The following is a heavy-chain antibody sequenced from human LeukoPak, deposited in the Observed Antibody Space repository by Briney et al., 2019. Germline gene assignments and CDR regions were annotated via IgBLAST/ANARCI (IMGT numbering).Heavy chain of an antibody. Sequence: PGGSLRLSCAASGFTFSSYSMNWVRQAPGKGLEWVSSISTSSTFIDYADSVKGRFTISRDNAKNSLYLQMNSLRAEDTAVYYCAREILTGDFDYWGQGTLVTVSS. J-gene: IGHJ4*02. CDR1: GFTFSSYS. CDR3: AREILTGDFDY. CDR2: ISTSSTFI. D-gene: IGHD3-9*01. V-gene: IGHV3-21*01.